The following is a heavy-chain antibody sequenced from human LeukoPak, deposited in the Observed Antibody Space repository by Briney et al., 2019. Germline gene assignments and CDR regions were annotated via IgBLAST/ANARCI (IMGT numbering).Heavy chain of an antibody. V-gene: IGHV3-74*01. CDR1: GCTLGANW. CDR3: VAQGNWT. CDR2: INTDGSSP. Sequence: GGSRRGYWAAAGCTLGANWMRWSRRAAGGGLVWVSRINTDGSSPTYAVSVQGRFTICRDNAKNTLYLQMNSLTAEDTAVYYCVAQGNWTWGQGTLVTVAS. J-gene: IGHJ4*02. D-gene: IGHD1-1*01.